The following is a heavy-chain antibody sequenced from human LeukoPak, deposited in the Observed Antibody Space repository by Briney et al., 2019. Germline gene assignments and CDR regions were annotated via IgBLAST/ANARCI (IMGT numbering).Heavy chain of an antibody. J-gene: IGHJ4*02. CDR3: AKRRGSYSFYFDY. V-gene: IGHV3-23*01. D-gene: IGHD1-26*01. CDR2: ISDSGGTT. CDR1: GFTFNNYA. Sequence: GGSLRLSCAASGFTFNNYAMNWVRQAPGKGLEWVSGISDSGGTTDYADSVTGRFTISRDNSKNTLYLQMNSLRAEDTAVYYCAKRRGSYSFYFDYWGQGTLVTVSS.